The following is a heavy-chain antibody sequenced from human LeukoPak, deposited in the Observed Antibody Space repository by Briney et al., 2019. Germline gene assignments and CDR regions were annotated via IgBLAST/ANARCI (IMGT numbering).Heavy chain of an antibody. CDR2: IYTSGST. V-gene: IGHV4-61*02. CDR1: GSSLSNSNHY. CDR3: ARVGYYDSSGFPLADY. Sequence: SETLSLTCTVSGSSLSNSNHYWGWTRQPPGKGLEWIGRIYTSGSTNYNPPLKSRVTISVDTSKTQLSLKLSSVTAADTAVYYCARVGYYDSSGFPLADYWGQGTLVTVSS. J-gene: IGHJ4*02. D-gene: IGHD3-22*01.